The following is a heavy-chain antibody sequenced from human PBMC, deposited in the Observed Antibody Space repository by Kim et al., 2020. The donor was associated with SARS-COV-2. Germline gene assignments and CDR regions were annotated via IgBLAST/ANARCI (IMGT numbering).Heavy chain of an antibody. CDR1: GFTFSSYG. Sequence: GGSLRLSCAASGFTFSSYGMHWVRQAPGKGLEWVAVISYDGSNKYYADSVKGRFTISRDNSKNTLYLQMNSLRAEDTAVYYCAKLYGTDGGLIYYYYGMDVWGQGTTVTVSS. D-gene: IGHD3-10*01. CDR3: AKLYGTDGGLIYYYYGMDV. CDR2: ISYDGSNK. J-gene: IGHJ6*02. V-gene: IGHV3-30*18.